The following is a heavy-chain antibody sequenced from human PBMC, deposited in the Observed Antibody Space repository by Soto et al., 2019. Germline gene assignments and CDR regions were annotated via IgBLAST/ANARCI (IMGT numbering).Heavy chain of an antibody. CDR1: GDTLTTYS. V-gene: IGHV1-18*01. CDR3: AAGQITPSGSRRFDP. J-gene: IGHJ5*02. CDR2: VSAYNGDT. D-gene: IGHD3-22*01. Sequence: QVHLVQSAAEVKRPGASVEVSCRASGDTLTTYSFTWVRQAPGQGPEWMGWVSAYNGDTYVAQKFQDRLTVTTDTSTRTAYMELRSLRSDDTAGYYCAAGQITPSGSRRFDPRGQGTLVTVSS.